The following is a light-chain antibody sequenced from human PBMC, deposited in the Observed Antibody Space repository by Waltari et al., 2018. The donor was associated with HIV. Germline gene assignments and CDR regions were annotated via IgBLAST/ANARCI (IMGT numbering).Light chain of an antibody. Sequence: DIQMTQSPSSLSASVGDQVTITCRTSQTMSKYLNWYQQKAGEGPRLLIYGASNLQSGVPSRLSGSESGTEFTLTITNVQPEDSATYYCQQTYSGLTWTFGQGTKVEI. CDR1: QTMSKY. V-gene: IGKV1-39*01. CDR2: GAS. J-gene: IGKJ1*01. CDR3: QQTYSGLTWT.